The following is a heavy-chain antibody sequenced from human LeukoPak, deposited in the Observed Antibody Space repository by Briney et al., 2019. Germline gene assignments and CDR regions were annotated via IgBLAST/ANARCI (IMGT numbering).Heavy chain of an antibody. J-gene: IGHJ5*02. Sequence: SGTLSLTCTVSGGSISSFYWSWIRQSPGKELEWIGYIYYSGNTKYNPSLKSRITMAVDTSKNQVSLKLTSVTAADTAIYYCAREVQYYGSGTYFFWFDPWGQGTLVTVSS. CDR2: IYYSGNT. CDR3: AREVQYYGSGTYFFWFDP. V-gene: IGHV4-59*01. CDR1: GGSISSFY. D-gene: IGHD3-10*01.